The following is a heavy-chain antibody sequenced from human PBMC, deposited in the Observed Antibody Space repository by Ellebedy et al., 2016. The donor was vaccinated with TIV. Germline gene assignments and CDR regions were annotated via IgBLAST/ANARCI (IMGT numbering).Heavy chain of an antibody. V-gene: IGHV3-15*01. CDR1: GFTFSDAW. J-gene: IGHJ4*02. Sequence: GESLKISCAASGFTFSDAWMTWVRQAPGKGLEWVGRIKTKSDGETTDYAAPVKGRFTISRDDSKNTLYLQMNSLTTEDTAVYYCTTGGGWFGELLSTSFDYWGQGTLVTVSS. CDR2: IKTKSDGETT. CDR3: TTGGGWFGELLSTSFDY. D-gene: IGHD3-10*01.